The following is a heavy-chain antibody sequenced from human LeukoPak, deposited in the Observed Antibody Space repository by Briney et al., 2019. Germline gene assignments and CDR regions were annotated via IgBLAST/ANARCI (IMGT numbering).Heavy chain of an antibody. V-gene: IGHV4-59*01. CDR2: IYYSGST. Sequence: PSETLSLTCTVSGGSISSYYWSWIRQPPGKGLEWIGYIYYSGSTNYNPSLKSRVTISVDTSKNQFSLKLSSVTAADTAMYYCARVRVYCSSTSCPYGMDVWGQGATVTVSS. CDR1: GGSISSYY. J-gene: IGHJ6*02. D-gene: IGHD2-2*01. CDR3: ARVRVYCSSTSCPYGMDV.